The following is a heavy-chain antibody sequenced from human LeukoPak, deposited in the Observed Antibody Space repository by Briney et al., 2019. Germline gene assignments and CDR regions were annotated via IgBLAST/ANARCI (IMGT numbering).Heavy chain of an antibody. J-gene: IGHJ3*02. V-gene: IGHV3-7*02. CDR2: IKEDGSEK. D-gene: IGHD3-22*01. CDR3: ARYYDGSAYYDAFDM. Sequence: GGSLRLSCAASGFTFSSYWMSWVRQAPGKGLEWVANIKEDGSEKNYVDSVKGRFTISRDNAKNSLYLQMNSLRAEDTAVYYCARYYDGSAYYDAFDMWGQGTMVTVSS. CDR1: GFTFSSYW.